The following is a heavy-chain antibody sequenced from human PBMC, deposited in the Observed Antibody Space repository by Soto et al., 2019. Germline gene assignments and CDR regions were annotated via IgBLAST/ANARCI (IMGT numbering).Heavy chain of an antibody. CDR3: ARDTGGAVAGTGWFDP. J-gene: IGHJ5*02. Sequence: SETLSLTCAVYGGSFSGYYLTWIRQPPGKGLEWLGEINHSGNTNYNPSLKSRVTMTRDTSISTAYMELSRLRSDDTAVYYCARDTGGAVAGTGWFDPWGQGTLVTVYS. CDR1: GGSFSGYY. D-gene: IGHD6-19*01. V-gene: IGHV4-34*10. CDR2: INHSGNT.